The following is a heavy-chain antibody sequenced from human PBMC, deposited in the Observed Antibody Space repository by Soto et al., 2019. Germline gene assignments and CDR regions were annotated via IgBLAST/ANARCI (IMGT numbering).Heavy chain of an antibody. CDR2: ISGSGGST. CDR1: GFTFSSYA. J-gene: IGHJ4*02. V-gene: IGHV3-23*01. CDR3: AKEGEPSSGWANLDY. Sequence: EVQLLESGGGLVQPGGSLRLSCAASGFTFSSYAMSWVRQAPGKGLEWVSAISGSGGSTYYADSVKGRFTISRDNSKNTLELQMHSLRAEDTAVYYCAKEGEPSSGWANLDYWGQGTLVTVSS. D-gene: IGHD6-19*01.